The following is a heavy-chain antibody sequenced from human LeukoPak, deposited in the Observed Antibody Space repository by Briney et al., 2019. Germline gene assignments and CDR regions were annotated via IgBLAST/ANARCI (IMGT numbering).Heavy chain of an antibody. CDR2: YYSGTT. D-gene: IGHD5-18*01. J-gene: IGHJ5*02. CDR1: GGSFSGYY. Sequence: PSETLSLTCAVYGGSFSGYYWGWIRQPPGKGLEWIGIYYSGTTHYSPSLESRVTISVDTSKNQFSLKLASVTAADTAIYYCAKGAGGFSYYNWFDPWGQGTLVTVSS. CDR3: AKGAGGFSYYNWFDP. V-gene: IGHV4-34*01.